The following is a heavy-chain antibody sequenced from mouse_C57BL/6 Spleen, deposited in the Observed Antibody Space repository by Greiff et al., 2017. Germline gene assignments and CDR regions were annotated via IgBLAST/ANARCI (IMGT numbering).Heavy chain of an antibody. Sequence: VQLQQPGAELVKPGASVKLSCKASGYTFTSYWMQWVKQRPGQGLEWIGEIDPSDSYTNYNQKFKGKATLTVDTSSSTAYMQLSSLTSEDSAVYYCARSGDSWYFDVWGTGTTVTVSS. CDR2: IDPSDSYT. CDR1: GYTFTSYW. J-gene: IGHJ1*03. V-gene: IGHV1-50*01. D-gene: IGHD3-1*01. CDR3: ARSGDSWYFDV.